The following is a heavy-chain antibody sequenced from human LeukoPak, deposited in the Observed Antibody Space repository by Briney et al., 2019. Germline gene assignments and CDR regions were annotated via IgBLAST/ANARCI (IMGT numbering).Heavy chain of an antibody. D-gene: IGHD3-10*01. V-gene: IGHV5-10-1*01. CDR3: ATTHFTVLRGLHAMDV. Sequence: GESLMISCRGSGYRFTTYWITWVRQVPGKGLEWVGTIDPSDSHTKYSPSFQGHVSVSADNSISTAYLHWHSLKASDTAIYYCATTHFTVLRGLHAMDVWGQGTTVTVSS. CDR2: IDPSDSHT. CDR1: GYRFTTYW. J-gene: IGHJ6*02.